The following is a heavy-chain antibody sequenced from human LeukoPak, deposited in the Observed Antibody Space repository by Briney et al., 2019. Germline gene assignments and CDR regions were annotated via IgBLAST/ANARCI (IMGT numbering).Heavy chain of an antibody. D-gene: IGHD2-8*01. J-gene: IGHJ6*02. CDR2: IYHSGST. V-gene: IGHV4-30-2*01. CDR1: GGSISSGGYS. CDR3: ARLGYCTNGVCWAPDNALGMDV. Sequence: NPSETLSLTCAVSGGSISSGGYSWSWIRQPPGKGLEWIGYIYHSGSTYYNPSLKSRVTISVDRSKNQFSLKLSSVTAADTAVYYCARLGYCTNGVCWAPDNALGMDVWGQGTTVTVSS.